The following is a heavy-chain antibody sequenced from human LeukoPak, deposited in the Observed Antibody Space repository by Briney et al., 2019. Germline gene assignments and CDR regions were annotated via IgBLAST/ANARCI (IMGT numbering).Heavy chain of an antibody. D-gene: IGHD6-13*01. CDR3: ARPLHSSWDWFDP. CDR2: ISEGGAT. CDR1: CASISNRPYF. V-gene: IGHV4-39*01. Sequence: SETLSLTCTLACASISNRPYFWAWIRQPPGNGLEWIGSISEGGATYYHPALNTRAIISVHTSSNLFSLNPNSLTTEDTSVYYCARPLHSSWDWFDPWGQGTRVTVSS. J-gene: IGHJ5*02.